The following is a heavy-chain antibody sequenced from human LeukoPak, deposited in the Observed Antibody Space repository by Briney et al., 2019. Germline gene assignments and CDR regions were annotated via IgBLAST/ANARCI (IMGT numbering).Heavy chain of an antibody. CDR3: ARGGTSGWRTPNDDY. D-gene: IGHD6-19*01. V-gene: IGHV1-69*05. Sequence: GASVKVSCKASGGTFSSYEISWVRQAPGQGLEWMGGIIPMFGTAKYAQKFQGRVTITTDKSTSTAYMELRSLRSDDTAVYYCARGGTSGWRTPNDDYWGQGTLVTVSS. CDR1: GGTFSSYE. CDR2: IIPMFGTA. J-gene: IGHJ4*02.